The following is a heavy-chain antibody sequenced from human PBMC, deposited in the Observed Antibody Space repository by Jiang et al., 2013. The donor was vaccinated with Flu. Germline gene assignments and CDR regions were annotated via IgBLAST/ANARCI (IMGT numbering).Heavy chain of an antibody. Sequence: QLVESATEVRKPGESLKISCKGFGYEFSGHWLAWVRQTPGKGLEWVGIINAFDSETRYSPSFRGLVTISVDESLDTAYLQWNTLQASDTGIYYCARHDTGPANDDDAFDVWGHGTSVIVSS. V-gene: IGHV5-51*01. CDR1: GYEFSGHW. J-gene: IGHJ3*01. CDR3: ARHDTGPANDDDAFDV. CDR2: INAFDSET. D-gene: IGHD1-1*01.